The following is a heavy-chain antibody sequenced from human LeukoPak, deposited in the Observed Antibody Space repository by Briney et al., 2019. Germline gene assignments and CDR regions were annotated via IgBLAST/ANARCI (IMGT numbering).Heavy chain of an antibody. J-gene: IGHJ3*02. CDR2: ISSSSSYI. D-gene: IGHD3-22*01. Sequence: GGSLRLSCAAPGFTFSSYSMNWVRQAPGKGLEWVSSISSSSSYIYYADSVKGRFTISRDNAKNSLYLQMNSLRAEDTAVYYCARDYYDSSGQRHDAFDIWGQGTTVTVSS. CDR3: ARDYYDSSGQRHDAFDI. V-gene: IGHV3-21*01. CDR1: GFTFSSYS.